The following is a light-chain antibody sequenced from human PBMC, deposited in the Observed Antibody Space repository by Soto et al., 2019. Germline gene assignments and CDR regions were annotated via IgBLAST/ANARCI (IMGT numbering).Light chain of an antibody. CDR2: WAS. V-gene: IGKV4-1*01. J-gene: IGKJ4*01. CDR3: QQYYSSPLS. CDR1: HSVLHSNKNY. Sequence: DIVMTQSPDSLAVSLGERATINCKSSHSVLHSNKNYLAWYQQKPGQPPKLLIYWASTRESGVPDRFSGSGSGTDFTLTISSLQAEDVAVYYCQQYYSSPLSFGGGTKVEIK.